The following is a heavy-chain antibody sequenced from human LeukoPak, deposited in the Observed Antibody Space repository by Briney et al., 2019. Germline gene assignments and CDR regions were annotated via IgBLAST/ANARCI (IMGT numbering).Heavy chain of an antibody. CDR3: ASGWQLSALDY. CDR2: IKQDGSEK. Sequence: GGSLRLSCAASGFTFSSYWMSWLRQAPGKGLEWVANIKQDGSEKYYVDSVKGRFTIPRDNAKNSLYLQMNSLRAEDTAVYYCASGWQLSALDYWGQGTLVTVSS. D-gene: IGHD2-15*01. V-gene: IGHV3-7*01. J-gene: IGHJ4*02. CDR1: GFTFSSYW.